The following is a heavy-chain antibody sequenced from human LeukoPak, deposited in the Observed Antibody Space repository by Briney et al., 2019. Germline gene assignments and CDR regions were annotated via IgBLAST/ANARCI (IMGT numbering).Heavy chain of an antibody. Sequence: GGSLRLSCAASGFTFSSYAMHWVRQAPGKGLEWVAVISYDGSNKYYADSVKGRFTISRDNAKNSLYLQMNSLRPEDTAVYYCARGRTSGGMTTEIDYWGQGTLVTVSS. CDR1: GFTFSSYA. J-gene: IGHJ4*02. V-gene: IGHV3-30*04. CDR3: ARGRTSGGMTTEIDY. CDR2: ISYDGSNK. D-gene: IGHD4-11*01.